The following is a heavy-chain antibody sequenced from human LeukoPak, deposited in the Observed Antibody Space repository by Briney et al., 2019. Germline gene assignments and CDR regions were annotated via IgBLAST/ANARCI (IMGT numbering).Heavy chain of an antibody. J-gene: IGHJ3*02. Sequence: PGGSLRLSCAASGFTFSSYAMSWVRQAPGKGLEWVSAISGSGGSTYYADSVKGRFTISRDNSTNTLYLPMNSLRAEDTAVYYCAKVGGTLGYSGSYGAFDIWGQGTMVTVSS. CDR2: ISGSGGST. D-gene: IGHD1-26*01. CDR3: AKVGGTLGYSGSYGAFDI. V-gene: IGHV3-23*01. CDR1: GFTFSSYA.